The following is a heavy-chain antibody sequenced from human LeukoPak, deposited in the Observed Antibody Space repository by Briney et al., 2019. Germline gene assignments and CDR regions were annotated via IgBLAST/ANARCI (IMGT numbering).Heavy chain of an antibody. Sequence: RASVKVSCKASGYTFTSYGISWVRQAPGQGLEWMGWISAYNGNTNYAQKLQGRVTMTTDTSTSTAYMELRSLRSDDTAVYYCARDRSRVRGVITPNWFDPWGQGTLVTVSS. D-gene: IGHD3-10*01. CDR1: GYTFTSYG. CDR2: ISAYNGNT. CDR3: ARDRSRVRGVITPNWFDP. V-gene: IGHV1-18*01. J-gene: IGHJ5*02.